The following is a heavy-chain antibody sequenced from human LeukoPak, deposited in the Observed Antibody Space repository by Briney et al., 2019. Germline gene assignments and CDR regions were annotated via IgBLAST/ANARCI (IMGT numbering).Heavy chain of an antibody. CDR1: GYPISSGYY. CDR3: ARDAFAGYAFDI. V-gene: IGHV4-38-2*02. J-gene: IGHJ3*02. CDR2: FYHGGST. Sequence: SETLSLTCTVSGYPISSGYYWGWIRQPPGKGLEWITTFYHGGSTYYNPSLKSRVSISVDTFNNQFSLNLSSVTAADTAVYYCARDAFAGYAFDIWGQGTMVTVSS.